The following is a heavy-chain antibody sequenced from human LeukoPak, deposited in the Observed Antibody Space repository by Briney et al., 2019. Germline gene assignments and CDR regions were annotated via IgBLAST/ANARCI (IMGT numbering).Heavy chain of an antibody. CDR3: ARDQYSGSYYTYYYYYMDV. D-gene: IGHD1-26*01. Sequence: ASVKVSCKASGYTFTGYYMHWVRQAPGQGLEWMGWINPNSGGTNYAQKFQGRVTMTRDTSISTAYMELSSLRSDDTAVYYCARDQYSGSYYTYYYYYMDVWGKGTTVTVSS. V-gene: IGHV1-2*02. CDR2: INPNSGGT. J-gene: IGHJ6*03. CDR1: GYTFTGYY.